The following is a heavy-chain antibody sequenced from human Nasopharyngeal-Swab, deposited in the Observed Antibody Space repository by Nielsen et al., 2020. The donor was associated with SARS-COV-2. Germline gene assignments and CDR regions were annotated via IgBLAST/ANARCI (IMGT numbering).Heavy chain of an antibody. Sequence: GESLKISCAASGFTFSSYGMHWVRQAPGKGLEWVAVISHDGSNKYYADSVKGRFTISRDNSKNTLYLQMNSLRAEDTAVYYCAKGGGTTGTVGLDIWGQGTMVTVSS. D-gene: IGHD1-1*01. V-gene: IGHV3-30*18. CDR3: AKGGGTTGTVGLDI. CDR1: GFTFSSYG. CDR2: ISHDGSNK. J-gene: IGHJ3*02.